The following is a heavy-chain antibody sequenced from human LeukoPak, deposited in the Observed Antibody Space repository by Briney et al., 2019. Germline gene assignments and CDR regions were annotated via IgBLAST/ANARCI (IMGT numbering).Heavy chain of an antibody. V-gene: IGHV4-39*07. Sequence: PSETLSLTCTVSGGSISTSNYYWGWIRQPPGKGLEWIGNIFYSGSTYYSPSLKSRVTISVDTSKNQFSLKLNSVTAADAAVYYCARVVAAAGNNWFDPWGQGTLVTVSS. CDR3: ARVVAAAGNNWFDP. D-gene: IGHD6-13*01. J-gene: IGHJ5*02. CDR2: IFYSGST. CDR1: GGSISTSNYY.